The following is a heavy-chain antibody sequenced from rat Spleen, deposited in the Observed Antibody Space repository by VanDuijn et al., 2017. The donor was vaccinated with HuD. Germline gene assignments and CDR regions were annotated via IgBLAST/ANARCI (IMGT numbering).Heavy chain of an antibody. V-gene: IGHV2-72*01. D-gene: IGHD5-1*01. CDR1: GFSLTSSG. CDR2: VWASGTT. J-gene: IGHJ3*01. Sequence: QVQLKESGPGLVQPSQTLSLTCTVSGFSLTSSGVGWVRQPLGKGLVWLGTVWASGTTYYNSAVQSRLSISRDTSKSQVFLKMNSLQTEDTAMYFCAGHWEGNWFAYWGQGTLVTVSS. CDR3: AGHWEGNWFAY.